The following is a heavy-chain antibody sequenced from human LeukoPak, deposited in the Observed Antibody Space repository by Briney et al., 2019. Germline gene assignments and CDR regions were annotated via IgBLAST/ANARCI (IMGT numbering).Heavy chain of an antibody. CDR1: GGSISSSSYY. D-gene: IGHD3-3*01. CDR3: ASKEAFWSGLEDYYYMDV. CDR2: IYYSGST. V-gene: IGHV4-39*01. Sequence: SETLSLTCTVSGGSISSSSYYWGWIRQPPGKGLEWIGSIYYSGSTYYNPSLKSRVTISVDTSKNQFSLKLSSVTAAGTAVYYCASKEAFWSGLEDYYYMDVWGKGTTVTVSS. J-gene: IGHJ6*03.